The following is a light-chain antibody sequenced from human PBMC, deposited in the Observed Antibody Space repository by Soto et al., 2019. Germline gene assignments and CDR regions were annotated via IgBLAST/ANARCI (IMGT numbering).Light chain of an antibody. CDR1: QSVSSEK. Sequence: EIVLTQSPGTLSLSPGERASLSCRASQSVSSEKLAWYQQKPGQAPRLLIFGASGRATGIPERFSGSGSGTDFSLTISRLEPEDSAVYYCQQYVSYLLPFGGGTKVDI. V-gene: IGKV3-20*01. CDR3: QQYVSYLLP. CDR2: GAS. J-gene: IGKJ4*01.